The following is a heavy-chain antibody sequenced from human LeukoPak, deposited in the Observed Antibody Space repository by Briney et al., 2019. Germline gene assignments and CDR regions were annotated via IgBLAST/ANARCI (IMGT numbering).Heavy chain of an antibody. CDR1: GYTFTSYH. V-gene: IGHV1-46*01. J-gene: IGHJ5*02. CDR3: ARAPAAQNWSDP. Sequence: ASVKVSCKASGYTFTSYHMHWVRQAPGQGLEWMGIINPSGGSTSYAQKFQGRVTMTRDTSTSTVYMELSSLRSEDTAVYYCARAPAAQNWSDPWGQGTLVTVSS. D-gene: IGHD2-2*01. CDR2: INPSGGST.